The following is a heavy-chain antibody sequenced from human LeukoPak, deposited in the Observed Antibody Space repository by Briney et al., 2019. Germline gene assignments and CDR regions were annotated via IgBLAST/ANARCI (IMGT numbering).Heavy chain of an antibody. V-gene: IGHV4-61*02. CDR3: ARVKGDGYNYGWFDP. D-gene: IGHD5-24*01. CDR2: IYTSGST. Sequence: SETLSLTCTVSGGSISSGSYYWSWIRQPAGKGLEWIGRIYTSGSTNYNPSLKSRVTISVDTSKNQFSLKLSSVTAADTAVYYCARVKGDGYNYGWFDPWGQGTLVTVSS. CDR1: GGSISSGSYY. J-gene: IGHJ5*02.